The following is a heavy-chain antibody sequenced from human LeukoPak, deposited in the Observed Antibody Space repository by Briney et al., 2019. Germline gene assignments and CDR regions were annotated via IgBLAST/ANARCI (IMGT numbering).Heavy chain of an antibody. CDR3: ARVGLLHYPMDY. V-gene: IGHV3-48*04. D-gene: IGHD1-26*01. CDR2: ITGSSSLI. Sequence: GGSLRLSCAASRFTFSSHSVNWVRQAPGKGLEWLSYITGSSSLIYYADSVKGRFTTSRDNAKNSVYLHMNSLRVEDTAVYYCARVGLLHYPMDYWGRGTLLTVSS. J-gene: IGHJ4*02. CDR1: RFTFSSHS.